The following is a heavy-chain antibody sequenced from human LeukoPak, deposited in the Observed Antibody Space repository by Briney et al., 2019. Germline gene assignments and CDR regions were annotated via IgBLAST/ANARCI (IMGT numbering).Heavy chain of an antibody. V-gene: IGHV3-74*01. CDR1: GFTFSSYW. CDR2: INSDGSNT. CDR3: ARDLELVYYDSSGYDY. J-gene: IGHJ4*02. Sequence: PGGSLRLSCAASGFTFSSYWMHWVRQVPGKGLVWVSCINSDGSNTRYADSVKGRFTISRDNAKNTLYLQMNSLRAEDTAVYYCARDLELVYYDSSGYDYWGQGTLVIVSS. D-gene: IGHD3-22*01.